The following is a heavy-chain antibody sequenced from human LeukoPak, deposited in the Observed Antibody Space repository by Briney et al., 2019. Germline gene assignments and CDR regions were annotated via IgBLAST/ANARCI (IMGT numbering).Heavy chain of an antibody. CDR1: GGSISSGGYY. Sequence: SETLSLTCTVSGGSISSGGYYWSWICQHPGKGLEWIGYIYYSGSTYYNPSLKSRVTISVDTSKNQFSLKLSSVTAADTAVYYCARDAYYYDSSGYYYFDYWGQGTLVTVSS. CDR2: IYYSGST. CDR3: ARDAYYYDSSGYYYFDY. V-gene: IGHV4-31*03. J-gene: IGHJ4*02. D-gene: IGHD3-22*01.